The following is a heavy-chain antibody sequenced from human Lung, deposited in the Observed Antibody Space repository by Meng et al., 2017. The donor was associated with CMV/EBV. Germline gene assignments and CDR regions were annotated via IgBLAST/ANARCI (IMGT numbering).Heavy chain of an antibody. CDR1: GGSFSGYY. Sequence: PSXXXSLXCAVYGGSFSGYYWSWIRQPPGKGLEWIGEINHSGSTNYNPSLKSRVTISVDTSKNQFSLKLSSVTAADTAVYYCARGRYDFWSGYYRGYFDYWXQGTXVNGAS. J-gene: IGHJ4*02. D-gene: IGHD3-3*01. CDR3: ARGRYDFWSGYYRGYFDY. CDR2: INHSGST. V-gene: IGHV4-34*01.